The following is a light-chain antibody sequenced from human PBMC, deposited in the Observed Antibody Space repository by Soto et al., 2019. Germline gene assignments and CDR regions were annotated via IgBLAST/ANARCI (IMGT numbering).Light chain of an antibody. CDR1: QSIGKH. CDR3: QQGCSSAIT. Sequence: DIKMTKSPSSMSVSVGDIVTITCRASQSIGKHLTWYQQKPVKAPKFLISAASSLQRGVPSRFSGGASGTDFTLTVNSLQPEYSAPYYYQQGCSSAITFGRGTRLEIK. J-gene: IGKJ5*01. V-gene: IGKV1-39*01. CDR2: AAS.